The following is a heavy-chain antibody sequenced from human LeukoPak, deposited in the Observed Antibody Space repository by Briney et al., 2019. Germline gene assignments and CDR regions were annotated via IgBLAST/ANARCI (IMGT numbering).Heavy chain of an antibody. V-gene: IGHV1-24*01. D-gene: IGHD3-10*01. CDR1: GYTLTELS. Sequence: ASVNVSCKVSGYTLTELSMHWVRQAPGKGLEWMGGFDPEDGETIYAQKFQGRVTMTEDTSTDTAYMELSSLRSEDTAVYYCATGTMVRGVIHYWGQGTLVTVSS. CDR3: ATGTMVRGVIHY. CDR2: FDPEDGET. J-gene: IGHJ4*02.